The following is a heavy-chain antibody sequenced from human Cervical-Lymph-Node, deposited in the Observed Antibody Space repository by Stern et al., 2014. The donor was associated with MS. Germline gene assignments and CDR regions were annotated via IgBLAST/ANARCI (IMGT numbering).Heavy chain of an antibody. CDR3: ARPAHSGYMYGLEY. V-gene: IGHV1-69*01. D-gene: IGHD5-18*01. J-gene: IGHJ4*02. Sequence: QVQLVESGAEVKKPGSSVRVSCRASGGTFSSFSSYAISWVRRAPGHGLAWMGGIIPTFASANYAQKLQGRLTINAAESMTTAYMELSSLNSEDTAVYFCARPAHSGYMYGLEYWGQGALITVSS. CDR1: GGTFSSFSSYA. CDR2: IIPTFASA.